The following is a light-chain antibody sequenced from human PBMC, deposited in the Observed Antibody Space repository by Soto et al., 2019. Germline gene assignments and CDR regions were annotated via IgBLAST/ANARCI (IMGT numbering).Light chain of an antibody. Sequence: QSVLTQPPSVSGAPGQRVAISCTGSSSNIGAEYDVHWYQQLPGTAPKRLIYGDNNRPSGVPDRFSGSKSGTSASLAITGLQPEDEADYYCQAYDYSLTAFVFGGGTKLTVL. CDR2: GDN. J-gene: IGLJ3*02. CDR1: SSNIGAEYD. V-gene: IGLV1-40*01. CDR3: QAYDYSLTAFV.